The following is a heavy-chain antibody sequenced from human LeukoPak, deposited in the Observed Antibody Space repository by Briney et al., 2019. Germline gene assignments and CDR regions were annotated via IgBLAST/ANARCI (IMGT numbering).Heavy chain of an antibody. D-gene: IGHD2-15*01. CDR3: ARASRTGDIVNY. J-gene: IGHJ4*02. CDR2: INPNSGGT. V-gene: IGHV1-2*02. Sequence: ASVKVSCKASGYTFTGYYMHWVRQAPGQGLEWMGWINPNSGGTNYAQKFQGRVTMTRDTSISTAYMELSSLTSDDTAVYYCARASRTGDIVNYWGQGTLVTVSS. CDR1: GYTFTGYY.